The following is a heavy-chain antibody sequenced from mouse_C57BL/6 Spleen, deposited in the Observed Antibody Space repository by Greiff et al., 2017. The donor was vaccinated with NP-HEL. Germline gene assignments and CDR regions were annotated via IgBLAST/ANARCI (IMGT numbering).Heavy chain of an antibody. CDR2: ISPRDGST. CDR3: ARAYYGSSYFFAY. Sequence: QVQLKQSGPELVKPGASVKLSCKASGYTFTSYDINWVKQRPGQGLEWIGWISPRDGSTTYNEKFKGKATLTVDTSSSTAYMELHSLTSEDSAVYFCARAYYGSSYFFAYWGQGTLVTVSA. CDR1: GYTFTSYD. V-gene: IGHV1-85*01. J-gene: IGHJ3*01. D-gene: IGHD1-1*01.